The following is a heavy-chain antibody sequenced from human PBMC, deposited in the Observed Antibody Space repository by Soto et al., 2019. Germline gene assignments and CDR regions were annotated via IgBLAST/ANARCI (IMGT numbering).Heavy chain of an antibody. Sequence: EVQLLESGGRLVPPGGSLRISCAGSRFSFSNYAMTWARQAPGEGLEWVSSITGSGGGTTYAASLKGRFTISRDNSKNVLYLQMNSLRADDTAVYYCLTGPNGDYIGAFDNWGQGTMVTVSS. D-gene: IGHD4-17*01. CDR3: LTGPNGDYIGAFDN. V-gene: IGHV3-23*01. J-gene: IGHJ3*02. CDR2: ITGSGGGT. CDR1: RFSFSNYA.